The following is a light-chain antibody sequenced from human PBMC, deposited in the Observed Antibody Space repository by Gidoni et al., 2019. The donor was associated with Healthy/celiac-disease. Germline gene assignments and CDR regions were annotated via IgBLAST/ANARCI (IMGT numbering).Light chain of an antibody. CDR1: QIVSSY. CDR2: DAT. J-gene: IGKJ2*01. V-gene: IGKV3-11*01. Sequence: EIVLTQFPDTLSLSPGERATLSCRASQIVSSYLSWYQQKPGQAPRLLIYDATNRATGIPARFSGSGSGTDFTLTISSLEPEDFAVYYCQQRSNWPLMYTFGQGTKLEIK. CDR3: QQRSNWPLMYT.